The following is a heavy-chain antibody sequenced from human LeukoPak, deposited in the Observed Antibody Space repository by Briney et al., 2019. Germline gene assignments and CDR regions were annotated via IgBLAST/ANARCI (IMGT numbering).Heavy chain of an antibody. V-gene: IGHV3-30*02. CDR3: AKDRGNYVWGSYRTGYFDY. Sequence: GGSLRLSCAASGFTFSSYGMHWVRQAPGKGLEWVAFIRYDGSNKYYADSVKGRFTISRDNSKNTLYLQMDSLRAEDTAVYYCAKDRGNYVWGSYRTGYFDYWGQGTLVTVSS. D-gene: IGHD3-16*02. J-gene: IGHJ4*02. CDR2: IRYDGSNK. CDR1: GFTFSSYG.